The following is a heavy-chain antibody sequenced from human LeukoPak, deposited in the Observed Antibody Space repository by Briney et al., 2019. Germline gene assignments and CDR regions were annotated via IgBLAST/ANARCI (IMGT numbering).Heavy chain of an antibody. J-gene: IGHJ4*02. CDR1: GFTFSSYW. CDR2: INTDGTII. V-gene: IGHV3-74*01. D-gene: IGHD2/OR15-2a*01. CDR3: VKDLDFRADC. Sequence: GGSLRLSCAASGFTFSSYWMHWVRQTRGRGLVGVARINTDGTIIDYADSVQGRFTISRDNAKNTLYLQMNSLRAEDTALYYCVKDLDFRADCWGQGTLVTVSS.